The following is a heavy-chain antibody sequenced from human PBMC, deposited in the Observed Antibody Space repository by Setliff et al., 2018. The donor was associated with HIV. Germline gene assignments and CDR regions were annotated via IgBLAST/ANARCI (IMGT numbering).Heavy chain of an antibody. D-gene: IGHD2-2*01. CDR1: GFTFSGST. V-gene: IGHV3-73*01. CDR2: IGSKANSYAT. CDR3: TTGLYCSSTSCYPILYYYYYYMDV. Sequence: PGGSLRLSCAASGFTFSGSTIHWVRQASGKGLEWVGRIGSKANSYATAYAASVKGRFTTSREDSKNTAYLQMNSLKTEDTAVYYCTTGLYCSSTSCYPILYYYYYYMDVWGKGTTVTVSS. J-gene: IGHJ6*03.